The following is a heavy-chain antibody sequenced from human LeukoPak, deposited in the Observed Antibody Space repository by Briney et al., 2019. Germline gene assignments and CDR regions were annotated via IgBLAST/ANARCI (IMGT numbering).Heavy chain of an antibody. D-gene: IGHD2-21*02. V-gene: IGHV4-59*01. CDR2: LSYSGTA. CDR1: GDSISTYY. CDR3: ARCRGDRGFYYYYVDV. J-gene: IGHJ6*03. Sequence: PSETLSLTCSVSGDSISTYYWIWFRQPPGMALEWIGYLSYSGTAHYNPSLKSRDTISEDTSKQRFSLNLNSVTAADTALYCCARCRGDRGFYYYYVDVWGKGTTVTVSS.